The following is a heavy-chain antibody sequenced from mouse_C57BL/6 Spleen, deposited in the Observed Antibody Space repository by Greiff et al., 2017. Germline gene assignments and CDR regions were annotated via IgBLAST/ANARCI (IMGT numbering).Heavy chain of an antibody. V-gene: IGHV5-17*01. J-gene: IGHJ2*01. Sequence: EVKLVESGGGLVKPGGSLKLSCAASGFTFSDYGMHWVRQAPEKGLEWVAYISSGSSTIYYADTVKGRFTISRDNAKNTLFLQMTSLRSEDTAMYYCARDGNHYFDYWGQGTTLTVSS. D-gene: IGHD2-1*01. CDR3: ARDGNHYFDY. CDR2: ISSGSSTI. CDR1: GFTFSDYG.